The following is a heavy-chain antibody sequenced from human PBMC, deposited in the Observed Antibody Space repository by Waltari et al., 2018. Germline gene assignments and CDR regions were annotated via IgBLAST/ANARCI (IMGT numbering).Heavy chain of an antibody. CDR1: GGSISSYY. CDR2: IYTSGST. CDR3: ARDPGYSSGWPTYYFDY. V-gene: IGHV4-4*07. D-gene: IGHD6-19*01. J-gene: IGHJ4*02. Sequence: QVQLQESGPGLAKPSATLSLTCHVSGGSISSYYWSWIRQPAGKGLEWIGRIYTSGSTNYNPSLKSRVTMSVDTSKNQFSLKLSSVTAADTAVYYCARDPGYSSGWPTYYFDYWGQGTLVTVSS.